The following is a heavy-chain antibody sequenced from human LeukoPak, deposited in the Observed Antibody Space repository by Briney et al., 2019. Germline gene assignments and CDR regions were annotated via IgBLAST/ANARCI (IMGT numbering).Heavy chain of an antibody. Sequence: GGSLRLSCAASGFTFSSYAMHWVRQAPGKGLEWVAVISYDGSNKYYADSVKGRFTISRDISKNTLYLQMNSLRTEDTAVYYCALEGDGYNGPDYWGQGTLVTVSS. D-gene: IGHD5-24*01. J-gene: IGHJ4*02. CDR2: ISYDGSNK. CDR3: ALEGDGYNGPDY. V-gene: IGHV3-30*04. CDR1: GFTFSSYA.